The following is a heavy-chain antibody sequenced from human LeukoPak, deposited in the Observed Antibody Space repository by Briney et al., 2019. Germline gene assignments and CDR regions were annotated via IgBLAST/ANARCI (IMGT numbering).Heavy chain of an antibody. J-gene: IGHJ4*02. Sequence: PGRSLRLSCAASGFTFSSYAMSWVRQAPGKGLEWVSAISGSGGSTYYADSVKGRFTISRDNSKNTLYLQMNSLRAEDTAVYYCAKDPVSSSWPKNFDYWGQGTLVTVSS. D-gene: IGHD6-13*01. CDR3: AKDPVSSSWPKNFDY. CDR1: GFTFSSYA. CDR2: ISGSGGST. V-gene: IGHV3-23*01.